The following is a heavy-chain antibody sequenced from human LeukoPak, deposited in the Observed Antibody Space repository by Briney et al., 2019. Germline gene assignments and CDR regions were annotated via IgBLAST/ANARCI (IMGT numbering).Heavy chain of an antibody. V-gene: IGHV3-23*01. Sequence: GGSLRLSCAASGFTFSSYAMSWVRQAPGKGLEWVSAISASGGSTHYADSVKGRFTISRDNSKNTLYLQMNSLRAEDTAVYYCAKDLLDYGDYVSFDYWGQGTLVTVSS. D-gene: IGHD4-17*01. J-gene: IGHJ4*02. CDR3: AKDLLDYGDYVSFDY. CDR2: ISASGGST. CDR1: GFTFSSYA.